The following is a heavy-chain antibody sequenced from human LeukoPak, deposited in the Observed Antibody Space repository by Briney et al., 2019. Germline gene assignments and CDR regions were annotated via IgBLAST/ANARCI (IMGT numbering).Heavy chain of an antibody. CDR1: GFTVSSNF. V-gene: IGHV3-53*01. CDR3: ARGGGYLDAFDI. CDR2: FYSGGST. J-gene: IGHJ3*02. D-gene: IGHD3-16*02. Sequence: GGSLRLSCAASGFTVSSNFMSWVRQAPGKGLEWFSVFYSGGSTYYADSVKGRFTISRDNSKNTLYLQINSLRAEDTAVYYCARGGGYLDAFDIWGQGTMVTVSS.